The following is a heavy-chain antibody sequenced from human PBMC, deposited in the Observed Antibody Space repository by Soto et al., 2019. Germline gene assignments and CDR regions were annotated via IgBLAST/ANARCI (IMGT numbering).Heavy chain of an antibody. CDR2: IYYSGST. Sequence: SETLSLTCTVSGGSISSYYWSWIRQPPGKGLEWIGYIYYSGSTNYNPSLKSRVTISVDTSKNQFSLKLSSVTAADTAVYYCAGGLRWEFDYWGQGTLVTVSS. CDR3: AGGLRWEFDY. D-gene: IGHD4-17*01. CDR1: GGSISSYY. V-gene: IGHV4-59*01. J-gene: IGHJ4*02.